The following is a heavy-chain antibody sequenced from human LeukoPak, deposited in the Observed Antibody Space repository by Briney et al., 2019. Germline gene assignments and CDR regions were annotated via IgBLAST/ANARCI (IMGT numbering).Heavy chain of an antibody. D-gene: IGHD1-14*01. CDR2: IHPGDSDT. V-gene: IGHV5-51*01. CDR1: GYSFANNW. J-gene: IGHJ4*02. Sequence: GESLKISCKGSGYSFANNWIAWVRQMPGKGLDWMGIIHPGDSDTRYRPSFQGQVTISADKSTSSAFLQWDSLKASDTAMYYCVRHNTGADYWGQGTLVTVSS. CDR3: VRHNTGADY.